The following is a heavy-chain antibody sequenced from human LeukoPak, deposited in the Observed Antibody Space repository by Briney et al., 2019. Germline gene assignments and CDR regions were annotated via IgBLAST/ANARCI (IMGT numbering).Heavy chain of an antibody. J-gene: IGHJ4*02. CDR3: TGGTTVTTLDY. V-gene: IGHV3-73*01. D-gene: IGHD4-17*01. CDR2: IRSKADNYAT. Sequence: PGGSLTLSCAASGFTFSDSAMHWVRQASGKGLEWVGRIRSKADNYATEYTASVKGRFIISRDDSKKMAYLQMNSLKTEDTAVYYCTGGTTVTTLDYWGQGTLVTVSS. CDR1: GFTFSDSA.